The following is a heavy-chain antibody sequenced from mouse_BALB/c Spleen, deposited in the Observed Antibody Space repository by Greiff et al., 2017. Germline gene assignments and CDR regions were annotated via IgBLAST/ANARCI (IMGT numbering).Heavy chain of an antibody. CDR2: ISYSGST. J-gene: IGHJ2*01. CDR1: GYSITSDYA. Sequence: VQLKESGPGLVKPSQSLSLTCTVTGYSITSDYAWNWIRQFPGNKLEWMGYISYSGSTSYNPSLKSRISITRDTSKNQFFLQLNSVTTEDTATYYCARISHYGNPPTDSWGQGTPLTVSP. V-gene: IGHV3-2*02. D-gene: IGHD2-1*01. CDR3: ARISHYGNPPTDS.